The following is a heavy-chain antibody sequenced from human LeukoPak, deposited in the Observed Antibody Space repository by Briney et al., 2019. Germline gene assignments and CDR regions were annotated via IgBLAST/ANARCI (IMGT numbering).Heavy chain of an antibody. J-gene: IGHJ5*02. CDR2: INHSGST. CDR1: GGSFSGYY. D-gene: IGHD3-9*01. CDR3: ARLGYDILTGYYRRHWFDP. V-gene: IGHV4-34*01. Sequence: SETLSLTCAVYGGSFSGYYWSWIRQPPGNGLEWIGEINHSGSTNYNPSLKSRVTISVDTSKNQFSLKLSSVTAADTAVYYCARLGYDILTGYYRRHWFDPWGQGTLVTVSS.